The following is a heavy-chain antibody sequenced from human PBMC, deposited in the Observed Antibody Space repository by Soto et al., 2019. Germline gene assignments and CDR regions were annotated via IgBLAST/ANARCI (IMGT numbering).Heavy chain of an antibody. V-gene: IGHV4-31*03. CDR2: IYYSGST. CDR3: ARGSGSYLGGVDV. Sequence: SETLSLTCTVSGGSISSGGYYWSWIRQHPGKGLEWIGYIYYSGSTYYNPSLKSRVTISVDTSKNQFSLKLSSVTAADTAVYYCARGSGSYLGGVDVWGQGTTVTVSS. J-gene: IGHJ6*02. D-gene: IGHD3-10*01. CDR1: GGSISSGGYY.